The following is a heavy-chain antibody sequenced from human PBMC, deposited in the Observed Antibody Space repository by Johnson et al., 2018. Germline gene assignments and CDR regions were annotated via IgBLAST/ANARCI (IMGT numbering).Heavy chain of an antibody. Sequence: QVQLQESGPGLVKXSQTXSLXCTVSGFSIRSSDYYWSWIRQPPGKGMEWIGYIFYSGSTYHNPSLKSRISISVNTSQNKLSLKLSSVTAADTAVYYCATMPGNDAFDIWGQGTMVTVSS. D-gene: IGHD2-2*01. CDR3: ATMPGNDAFDI. J-gene: IGHJ3*02. V-gene: IGHV4-30-4*01. CDR1: GFSIRSSDYY. CDR2: IFYSGST.